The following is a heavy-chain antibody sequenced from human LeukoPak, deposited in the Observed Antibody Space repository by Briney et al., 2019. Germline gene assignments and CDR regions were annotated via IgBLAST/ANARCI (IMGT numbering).Heavy chain of an antibody. V-gene: IGHV4-39*01. J-gene: IGHJ4*02. Sequence: SETLSLTCIVSGGPIRGTSYYWGWIRQSPGKGLEWIGSVSYSGSPYYNPSLKSRVAISIDTSKNLFSLELTFVTAADTAAYYCARPLTGYSNTFVYWGQGTMVTVSS. CDR3: ARPLTGYSNTFVY. CDR1: GGPIRGTSYY. D-gene: IGHD4-11*01. CDR2: VSYSGSP.